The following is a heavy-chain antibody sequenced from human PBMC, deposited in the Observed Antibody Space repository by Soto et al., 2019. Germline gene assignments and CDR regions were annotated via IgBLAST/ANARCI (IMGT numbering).Heavy chain of an antibody. CDR2: VYYNGNT. D-gene: IGHD1-26*01. V-gene: IGHV4-39*01. J-gene: IGHJ4*02. CDR3: ARLSGSYNDRYFDY. CDR1: GASVSSGGYF. Sequence: SETLSLTCSVSGASVSSGGYFWTWIRQLPGKGLEWIGNVYYNGNTYYNPSLKSRLTISVDTSNNQFSLKVQSVTAADTAVYYCARLSGSYNDRYFDYWGQGTLVTVSS.